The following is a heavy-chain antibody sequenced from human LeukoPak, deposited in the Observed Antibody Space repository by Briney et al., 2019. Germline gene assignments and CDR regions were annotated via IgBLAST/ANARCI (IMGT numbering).Heavy chain of an antibody. J-gene: IGHJ5*02. Sequence: GASVKVSCKASGYTFTSYGISWVRQAPGQGLEWMGWISAYNGNTNYAQKLQGRVTMTRNTSITTAYMELSSLRSEDTAVYYCARMHYYDSSGDNWFDPWGQGTLVTVSS. D-gene: IGHD3-22*01. CDR3: ARMHYYDSSGDNWFDP. CDR2: ISAYNGNT. CDR1: GYTFTSYG. V-gene: IGHV1-18*01.